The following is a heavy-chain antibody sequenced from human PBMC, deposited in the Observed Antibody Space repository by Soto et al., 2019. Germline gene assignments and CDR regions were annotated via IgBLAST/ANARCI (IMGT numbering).Heavy chain of an antibody. V-gene: IGHV1-18*01. D-gene: IGHD6-6*01. J-gene: IGHJ6*02. CDR3: ASCLVSSSSTYYYGMDV. CDR1: GYTFTSYG. CDR2: ISAYNGNT. Sequence: ASVKVSCKASGYTFTSYGISWVRQAPGQGLEWMGWISAYNGNTNYAQKLQGRVTMTTDTSTSTAYMELRSLRSDDTAVYYCASCLVSSSSTYYYGMDVWGQGTTVTVSS.